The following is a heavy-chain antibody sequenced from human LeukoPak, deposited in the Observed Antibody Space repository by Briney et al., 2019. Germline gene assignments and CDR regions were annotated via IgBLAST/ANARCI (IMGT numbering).Heavy chain of an antibody. CDR1: GESISGFY. V-gene: IGHV4-59*01. CDR3: ARTTEGGYTYDYFYYYYMDV. D-gene: IGHD5-18*01. CDR2: IYYSGST. J-gene: IGHJ6*03. Sequence: SETLSLTCTVSGESISGFYWTWIRQPPGKGLEWIGYIYYSGSTNYNPSLKSRVTISVDSSKNQFSLKLSSVTAADTAVYYCARTTEGGYTYDYFYYYYMDVWGKGTTVTISS.